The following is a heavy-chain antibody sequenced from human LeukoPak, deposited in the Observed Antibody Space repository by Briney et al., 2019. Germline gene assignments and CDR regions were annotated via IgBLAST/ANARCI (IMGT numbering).Heavy chain of an antibody. V-gene: IGHV3-74*01. CDR2: IKSDGTT. J-gene: IGHJ1*01. Sequence: GGSLRLSCAASGFTFSMYWMHWVRQPPGKGLVWVSRIKSDGTTDYADSVKGRFTISRDNARNTVSLQMNSLRPEDTGVYYCTRAPSEIGGYYPEYFRHWGQGTLVTVSS. D-gene: IGHD3-22*01. CDR1: GFTFSMYW. CDR3: TRAPSEIGGYYPEYFRH.